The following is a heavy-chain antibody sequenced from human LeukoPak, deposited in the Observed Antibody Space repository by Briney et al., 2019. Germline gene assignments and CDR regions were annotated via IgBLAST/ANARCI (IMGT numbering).Heavy chain of an antibody. CDR3: ARVSYSSGWYDDYFDY. Sequence: SETLSLTCTVSGGSISSYYWSWIRQPPGKGLEWIGYIYYSGGTNYNPSLKSRVTISVDTSKNQFSLKLTSVTAADTAVYYCARVSYSSGWYDDYFDYWGQGTLVTVSS. J-gene: IGHJ4*02. CDR2: IYYSGGT. D-gene: IGHD6-19*01. CDR1: GGSISSYY. V-gene: IGHV4-59*01.